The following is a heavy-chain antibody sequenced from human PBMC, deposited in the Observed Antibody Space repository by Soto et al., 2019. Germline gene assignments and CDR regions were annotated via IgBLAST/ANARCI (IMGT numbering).Heavy chain of an antibody. CDR2: MNPNSGNT. D-gene: IGHD3-10*01. J-gene: IGHJ6*02. V-gene: IGHV1-8*01. CDR1: GYTFTNYD. Sequence: ASVKVSCKASGYTFTNYDFHWVRQATGQGLEWMGWMNPNSGNTGYAQKFQGRVTMTRNTSISTAYMELSRLRSDDTAVYYCARGGSLWFGELSAYYYGMDVWGQGTTVTVS. CDR3: ARGGSLWFGELSAYYYGMDV.